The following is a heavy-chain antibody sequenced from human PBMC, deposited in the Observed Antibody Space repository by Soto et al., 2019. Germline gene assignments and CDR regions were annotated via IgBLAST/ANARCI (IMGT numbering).Heavy chain of an antibody. CDR3: ARRRTVVVAGTSDYYFDY. Sequence: GESLKISCKTFGYRFTSYWFGWVRQVPGKGLEWMGVIYPDDSDTRYSPTFQGQVTISADKSTSTAYLQLRSLKASDTAMYYCARRRTVVVAGTSDYYFDYWGQGTRVTVSS. CDR2: IYPDDSDT. D-gene: IGHD2-21*01. V-gene: IGHV5-51*01. J-gene: IGHJ4*02. CDR1: GYRFTSYW.